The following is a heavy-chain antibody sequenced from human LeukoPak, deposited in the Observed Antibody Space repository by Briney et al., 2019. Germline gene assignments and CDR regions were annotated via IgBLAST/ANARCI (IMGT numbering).Heavy chain of an antibody. CDR2: LYGNGNT. Sequence: PSETLSLTCAVSGSSISSHYWSWLRQPAGKRLEWIGRLYGNGNTKYNPSLKSRVIMSVDTSKSQFSLRLTSVTAADTAVYYCVRVMTWCSDTDCYGDWFDSWGQGALVTVSS. J-gene: IGHJ5*01. CDR1: GSSISSHY. CDR3: VRVMTWCSDTDCYGDWFDS. V-gene: IGHV4-4*07. D-gene: IGHD2-21*02.